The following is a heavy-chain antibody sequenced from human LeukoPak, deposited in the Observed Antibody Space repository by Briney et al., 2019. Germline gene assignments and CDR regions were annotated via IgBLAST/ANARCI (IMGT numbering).Heavy chain of an antibody. CDR2: ISGSGGST. CDR1: GFTFSSYA. CDR3: ARAFCSGATCYSMDY. D-gene: IGHD2-15*01. J-gene: IGHJ4*02. V-gene: IGHV3-23*01. Sequence: GGSLRLSCAASGFTFSSYAMSWARQAPGKGLEWVSAISGSGGSTYYADSVKGRFTISRDNSKNTLYLQMNSLRAEDTAVYYCARAFCSGATCYSMDYWGQGTLVTVSS.